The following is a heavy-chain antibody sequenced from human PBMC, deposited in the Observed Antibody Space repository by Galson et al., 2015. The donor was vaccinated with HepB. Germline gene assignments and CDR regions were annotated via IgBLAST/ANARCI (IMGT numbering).Heavy chain of an antibody. V-gene: IGHV5-10-1*01. D-gene: IGHD7-27*01. CDR2: IGPSDSYT. CDR1: GYSFTSYW. Sequence: QSGAEVKKPGESLRISCLGSGYSFTSYWISWVRQMPGKGLEWMGRIGPSDSYTNYSPSLQGHVTISADKSISTAYLQWISLKASDTAMYYCARQTGADFLKGFDPWGQGTLVTVSS. J-gene: IGHJ5*02. CDR3: ARQTGADFLKGFDP.